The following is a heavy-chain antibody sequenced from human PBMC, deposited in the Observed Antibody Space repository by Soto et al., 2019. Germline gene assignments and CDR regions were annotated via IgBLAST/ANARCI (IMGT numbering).Heavy chain of an antibody. V-gene: IGHV3-7*03. CDR3: AKPGLDYRGAFDI. CDR2: IKQDGSEK. CDR1: GFTFSSYW. Sequence: LRLSCAASGFTFSSYWMSWVRQAPGKGLEWVANIKQDGSEKYYVDSVKGRFTISRDNSKNTLYLQMNSLRAEDTAVYYCAKPGLDYRGAFDIWGQGTMVTVSS. D-gene: IGHD4-4*01. J-gene: IGHJ3*02.